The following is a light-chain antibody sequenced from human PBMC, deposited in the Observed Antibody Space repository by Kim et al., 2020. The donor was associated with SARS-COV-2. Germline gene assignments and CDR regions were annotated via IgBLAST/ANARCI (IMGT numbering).Light chain of an antibody. CDR2: DVT. Sequence: QSALTQPRSVSGSPGQSVTISCTGTTSDVGGHNYVSWYQQYPGQVPKLMIYDVTKRPSGVPDRFSGSKSGNTASLTISGLQAEDEADYYCCSYAPGYTYVFGIRTEVTVL. CDR3: CSYAPGYTYV. CDR1: TSDVGGHNY. J-gene: IGLJ1*01. V-gene: IGLV2-11*01.